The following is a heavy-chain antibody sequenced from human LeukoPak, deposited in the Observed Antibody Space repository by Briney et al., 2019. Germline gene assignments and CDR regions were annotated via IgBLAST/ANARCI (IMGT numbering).Heavy chain of an antibody. J-gene: IGHJ4*02. CDR3: ARPTTSHYPFDY. V-gene: IGHV1-8*01. CDR2: MNPNSGNT. D-gene: IGHD2-2*01. CDR1: GYTFTSYD. Sequence: ASVKVSCKASGYTFTSYDINWVRQATGQGLEWMGWMNPNSGNTGYAQKFQGRVTMTRDTSTSTVYMELSSLRSEDTAVYYCARPTTSHYPFDYWGQGTLVTVSS.